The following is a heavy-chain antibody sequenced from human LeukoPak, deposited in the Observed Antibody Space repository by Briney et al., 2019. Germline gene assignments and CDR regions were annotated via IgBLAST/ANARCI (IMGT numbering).Heavy chain of an antibody. CDR1: GFTFSSYW. Sequence: SGGSLRLSCAASGFTFSSYWMSWVRQAPGKGLEWVANIKQDGSEKYYVDSVKGRFTISRDNAKNSLYLQMNSLRAEDTAVYYCARERADYYGLGDAFDIWGQGTMVTVSS. CDR3: ARERADYYGLGDAFDI. D-gene: IGHD3-10*01. V-gene: IGHV3-7*01. J-gene: IGHJ3*02. CDR2: IKQDGSEK.